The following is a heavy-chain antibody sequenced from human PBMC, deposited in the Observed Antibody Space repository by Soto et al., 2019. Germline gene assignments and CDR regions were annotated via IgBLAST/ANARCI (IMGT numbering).Heavy chain of an antibody. CDR3: ARGSNYYGSGSPPYEYYYYGMDV. V-gene: IGHV4-34*01. J-gene: IGHJ6*02. CDR2: INHSGST. CDR1: GGSFSGYY. Sequence: HSETLSLTCAVYGGSFSGYYWSWIRQPPGKGLEWIGEINHSGSTNYNPSLKSRVTISVDASKNQFSLKLSSVTAADTAVYYCARGSNYYGSGSPPYEYYYYGMDVWGQGTTVTVSS. D-gene: IGHD3-10*01.